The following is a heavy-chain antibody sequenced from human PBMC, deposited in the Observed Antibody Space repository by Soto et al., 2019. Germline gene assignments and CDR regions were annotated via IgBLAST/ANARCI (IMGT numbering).Heavy chain of an antibody. CDR3: ARDLTIFGVVIDD. J-gene: IGHJ4*02. V-gene: IGHV3-33*01. Sequence: PGGSLRLSCAASGFTFSSYGMHWVRQAPGKGLEWVAVIWYDGSNKYYADSVKGRFTISRDNSKNTLYLQMNSLRAEDAAVYYCARDLTIFGVVIDDWGQGTLVTVSS. CDR2: IWYDGSNK. CDR1: GFTFSSYG. D-gene: IGHD3-3*01.